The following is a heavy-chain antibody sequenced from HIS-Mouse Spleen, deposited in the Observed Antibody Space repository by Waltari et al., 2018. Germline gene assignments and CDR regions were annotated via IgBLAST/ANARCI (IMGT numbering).Heavy chain of an antibody. V-gene: IGHV4-38-2*02. CDR3: AREPHLQLELAFDI. D-gene: IGHD1-1*01. CDR1: GYSISSGYY. J-gene: IGHJ3*02. CDR2: INHSGSN. Sequence: QVQLQESGPGLVKPSETLSLTCTVSGYSISSGYYWGWIRQPPGKGLEWIGSINHSGSNYYNPSLKSRVTISVDTSKNQFSLKLSSVTAADTAVYYCAREPHLQLELAFDIWGQGTMVTVSS.